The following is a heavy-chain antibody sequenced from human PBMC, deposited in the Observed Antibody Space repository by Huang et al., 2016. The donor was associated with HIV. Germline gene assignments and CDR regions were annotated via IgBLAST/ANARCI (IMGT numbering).Heavy chain of an antibody. V-gene: IGHV1-18*04. D-gene: IGHD3-16*01. CDR2: SIGDNVST. Sequence: QIHLVQSGPEVKQPGASVKVSCKASGYKFHIYEITWLRQTPGQGLEGMGWSIGDNVSTRFAQKFKDRLTMTTDVSTSTAYLELRSLRLDDTAVYYCARTKGEFDFWGQGALVTVSS. CDR3: ARTKGEFDF. CDR1: GYKFHIYE. J-gene: IGHJ4*02.